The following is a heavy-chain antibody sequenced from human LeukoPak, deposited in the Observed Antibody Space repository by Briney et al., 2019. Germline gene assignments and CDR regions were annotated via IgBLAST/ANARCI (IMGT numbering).Heavy chain of an antibody. Sequence: PGGSLRLSCAASGFTFSSYWMNWVRQAPGKGLEGVANIKQDGSEKYYVDSVKGRFTISRDNAKNSLYLQMSSLRAEDTAVYYCAKEGSGYYVDYWGQGTLVTVSS. CDR3: AKEGSGYYVDY. J-gene: IGHJ4*02. CDR1: GFTFSSYW. CDR2: IKQDGSEK. D-gene: IGHD3-22*01. V-gene: IGHV3-7*04.